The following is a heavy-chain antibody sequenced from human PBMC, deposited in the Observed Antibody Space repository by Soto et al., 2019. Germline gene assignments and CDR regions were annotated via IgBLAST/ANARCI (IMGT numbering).Heavy chain of an antibody. D-gene: IGHD1-26*01. J-gene: IGHJ6*02. Sequence: SETLSLTCAVSGGSISSSNWWSWVRQPPGKGLEWIGEIYHSGSTNYDPSLKSRVTISVDKSKNQFSLKLSSVTAADTAVYYCARRGKLYYYYGMDVWGQGTTVTVSS. CDR1: GGSISSSNW. V-gene: IGHV4-4*02. CDR3: ARRGKLYYYYGMDV. CDR2: IYHSGST.